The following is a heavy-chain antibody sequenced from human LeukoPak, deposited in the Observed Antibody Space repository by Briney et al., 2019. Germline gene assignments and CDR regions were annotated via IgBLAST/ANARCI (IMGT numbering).Heavy chain of an antibody. J-gene: IGHJ4*02. V-gene: IGHV4-59*08. Sequence: SETLSLTCSVSGGSIRNYYWTWIRQPPGKGLEWIGHVSNSGNTKYNPSLKGRVTISIDTSKKHFSLNLSSVSAADTAVYYCASRAFYDSSGLDFWGQGILVTVSS. CDR3: ASRAFYDSSGLDF. D-gene: IGHD3-22*01. CDR1: GGSIRNYY. CDR2: VSNSGNT.